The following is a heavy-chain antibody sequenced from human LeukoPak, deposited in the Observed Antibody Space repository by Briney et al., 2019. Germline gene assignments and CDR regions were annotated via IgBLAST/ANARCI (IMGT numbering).Heavy chain of an antibody. Sequence: GGSLRLSCAASGFTFSSYWMSWVRQAPGKGLEWVANIKEDGSEQYYVDSVKGRFTMSRDNAKNSLDLQMNSLRAEDTAVYYCARGQRGYNPWGQGTLVTVSS. D-gene: IGHD6-25*01. CDR3: ARGQRGYNP. CDR2: IKEDGSEQ. CDR1: GFTFSSYW. V-gene: IGHV3-7*04. J-gene: IGHJ5*02.